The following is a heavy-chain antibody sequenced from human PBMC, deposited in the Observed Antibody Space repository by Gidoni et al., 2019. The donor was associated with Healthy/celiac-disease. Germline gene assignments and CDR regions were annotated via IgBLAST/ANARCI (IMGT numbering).Heavy chain of an antibody. Sequence: QVQLQQRGAGLLKPSETLSLICAVYGGSFSGYYWSWLRQPPGKVLEWIGEINHSGSTNYNPSLKSRVTISVDTSKNQFSLKLSSVTAADTAVYYCARTPRGPSVQGEDYWGQGTLVTVSS. D-gene: IGHD3-10*01. V-gene: IGHV4-34*01. CDR2: INHSGST. J-gene: IGHJ4*02. CDR1: GGSFSGYY. CDR3: ARTPRGPSVQGEDY.